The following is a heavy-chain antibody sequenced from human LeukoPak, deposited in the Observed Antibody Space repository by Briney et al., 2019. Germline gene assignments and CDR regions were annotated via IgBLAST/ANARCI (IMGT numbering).Heavy chain of an antibody. Sequence: TLSLTCTVSGGSISSGGYYWSWIRQHPGKGLEWIGYIYYSGSTYYNSSLKSRVTISVDTSKNQLSLKLTSVTAADTALYYCARGNSDYYYAMDVWGQGTAVTVSS. CDR3: ARGNSDYYYAMDV. J-gene: IGHJ6*02. V-gene: IGHV4-31*03. D-gene: IGHD2/OR15-2a*01. CDR1: GGSISSGGYY. CDR2: IYYSGST.